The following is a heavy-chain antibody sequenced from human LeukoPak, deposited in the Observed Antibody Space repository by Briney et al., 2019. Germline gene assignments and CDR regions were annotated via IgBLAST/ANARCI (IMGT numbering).Heavy chain of an antibody. V-gene: IGHV4-34*01. Sequence: SETLSLTCAVYGGSFSGYYWSWIRQPPGKGLEWIGEINHSGSTNYNPSLKSRVTISVDTSKNQFSLKLSSVTAADTAVYYCARRPRSYCSSTSCYGGNFDYWGQGTLVTVSS. CDR2: INHSGST. J-gene: IGHJ4*02. CDR1: GGSFSGYY. CDR3: ARRPRSYCSSTSCYGGNFDY. D-gene: IGHD2-2*01.